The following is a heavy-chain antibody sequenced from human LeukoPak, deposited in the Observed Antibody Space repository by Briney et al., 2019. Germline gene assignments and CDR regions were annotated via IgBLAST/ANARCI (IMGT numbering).Heavy chain of an antibody. J-gene: IGHJ6*02. D-gene: IGHD6-19*01. V-gene: IGHV4-39*07. CDR1: GGSISSSSYY. CDR2: IYYSGST. CDR3: ARTILYSSGSYYYYGMDV. Sequence: PSETLSLTCTVSGGSISSSSYYWGWIRQPPGKGLEWIGSIYYSGSTYYIPSLKSRVTISVDTSKNQFSLKLSSVTAADTAVYYCARTILYSSGSYYYYGMDVWGQGTTVTVSS.